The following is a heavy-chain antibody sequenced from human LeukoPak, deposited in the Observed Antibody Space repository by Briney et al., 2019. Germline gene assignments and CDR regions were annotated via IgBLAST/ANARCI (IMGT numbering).Heavy chain of an antibody. CDR3: ARAEESSGWSPPVAFDP. D-gene: IGHD6-19*01. J-gene: IGHJ5*02. V-gene: IGHV1-2*02. Sequence: ASVKVSCKASGYTFTGYYMHWVRQAPGQGLEWMGWINPNSGGTNYAQKFQGRVTMTRGTSISTAYMELSRLRSDDTAVYYCARAEESSGWSPPVAFDPWGQGTLVTVSS. CDR1: GYTFTGYY. CDR2: INPNSGGT.